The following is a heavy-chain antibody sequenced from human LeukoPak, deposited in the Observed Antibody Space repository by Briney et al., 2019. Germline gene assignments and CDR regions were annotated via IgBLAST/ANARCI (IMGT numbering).Heavy chain of an antibody. Sequence: GRSLRLSCAASGFTFSSYAMHWVRQAPGKGLEWVAVISYDGSNKYYADSVKGRFTISRDNSKNTLYLQMSSLRDEDTAVYYCARGPQAGEWLRFWGQGTLVTVSS. J-gene: IGHJ4*02. D-gene: IGHD5-12*01. CDR1: GFTFSSYA. V-gene: IGHV3-30*04. CDR3: ARGPQAGEWLRF. CDR2: ISYDGSNK.